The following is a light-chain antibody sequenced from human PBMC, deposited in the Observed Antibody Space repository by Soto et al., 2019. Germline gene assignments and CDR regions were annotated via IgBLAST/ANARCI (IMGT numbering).Light chain of an antibody. J-gene: IGLJ2*01. CDR2: EVS. V-gene: IGLV2-14*01. CDR1: SSDVGTYNF. Sequence: QSALTQPASVSGSPGQSITISCTGTSSDVGTYNFVSWYQQHPGKAPKLLIYEVSNRPSGISNHFSGSKSGNTASLTISGLQAEDEADYYCSSYTSISPHVVFGGGTKPTVL. CDR3: SSYTSISPHVV.